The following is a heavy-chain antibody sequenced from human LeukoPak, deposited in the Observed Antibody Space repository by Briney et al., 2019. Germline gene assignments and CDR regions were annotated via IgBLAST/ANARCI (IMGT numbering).Heavy chain of an antibody. CDR1: GFTFSNYA. V-gene: IGHV3-21*01. CDR3: ARGIYGSGSYYSDY. CDR2: ISSSSKYI. D-gene: IGHD3-10*01. Sequence: PGGSLRLSCAASGFTFSNYAMNWVRQAPGQGLEWVSSISSSSKYIYCADSVKGRFTISRDNAENSLFLQMNSLRAEDTAVYYCARGIYGSGSYYSDYWGQGTLVTVSS. J-gene: IGHJ4*02.